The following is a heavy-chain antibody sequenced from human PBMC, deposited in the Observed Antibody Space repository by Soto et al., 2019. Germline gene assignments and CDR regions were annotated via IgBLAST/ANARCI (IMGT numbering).Heavy chain of an antibody. J-gene: IGHJ6*02. CDR1: GGSISSGGYY. D-gene: IGHD3-3*01. CDR3: ARSRGFLEWLLYADYYYGMDV. CDR2: IYYSGST. V-gene: IGHV4-31*03. Sequence: PSETLSLTCTVSGGSISSGGYYWSWIRQHPGKGLEWIGYIYYSGSTYYNPSLKSRVTISVDTSKNQFSLKLSSVTAADTAVYYCARSRGFLEWLLYADYYYGMDVWGQGTTVTVSS.